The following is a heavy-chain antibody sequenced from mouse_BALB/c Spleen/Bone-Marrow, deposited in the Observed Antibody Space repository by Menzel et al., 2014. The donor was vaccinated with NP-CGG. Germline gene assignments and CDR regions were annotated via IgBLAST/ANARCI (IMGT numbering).Heavy chain of an antibody. J-gene: IGHJ2*01. CDR1: GFSLTSYG. V-gene: IGHV2-9*02. CDR2: IWAGGST. Sequence: VNVVDSGPGLVAPSQSLSITCTVSGFSLTSYGVHWVRQPPGKGLEWLGVIWAGGSTNYNSALMSRLSISKDNSESQVFLKMNSLQTDDTAIYYCARDRGYYKDVGDYWGQGTTLTVSS. CDR3: ARDRGYYKDVGDY. D-gene: IGHD2-3*01.